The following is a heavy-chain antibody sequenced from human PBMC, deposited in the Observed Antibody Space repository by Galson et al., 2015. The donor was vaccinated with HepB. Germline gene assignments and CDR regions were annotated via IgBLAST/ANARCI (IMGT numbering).Heavy chain of an antibody. CDR3: ARGISGVDTILLYAFDI. CDR2: IIPIFGTA. V-gene: IGHV1-69*13. D-gene: IGHD5-12*01. J-gene: IGHJ3*02. CDR1: GGTFSSYA. Sequence: SVKVSCKASGGTFSSYAISWVRQAPGQGLEWMGGIIPIFGTANYAQKFQGRVTITADESTSTAYMELSSLRSEDTAVYYCARGISGVDTILLYAFDIWGQGTMVTVSS.